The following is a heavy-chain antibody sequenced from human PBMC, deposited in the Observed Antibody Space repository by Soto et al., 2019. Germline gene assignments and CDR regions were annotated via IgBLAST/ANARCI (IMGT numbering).Heavy chain of an antibody. V-gene: IGHV4-34*01. CDR1: GGSFSGYY. CDR3: ARVKYVYYYYGMDV. Sequence: SETLSLTCAVYGGSFSGYYWSWIRQHPGKGLEWIGEINHSGSTNYNPSLKSRVTISVDTSKNQFSLKLSSVTAADTAVYYCARVKYVYYYYGMDVWGQGTTVTVSS. J-gene: IGHJ6*02. CDR2: INHSGST. D-gene: IGHD2-8*01.